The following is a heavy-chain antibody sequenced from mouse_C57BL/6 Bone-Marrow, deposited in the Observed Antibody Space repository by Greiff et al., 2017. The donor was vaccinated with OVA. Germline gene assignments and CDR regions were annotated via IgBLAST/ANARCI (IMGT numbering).Heavy chain of an antibody. CDR3: ARTGGVGAWFAY. CDR2: IYPGGGDT. D-gene: IGHD1-1*01. CDR1: GYAFSSSW. V-gene: IGHV1-82*01. J-gene: IGHJ3*01. Sequence: QVQLQQSGPELVKPGASVKISCKASGYAFSSSWMNWVKQRPGKGLEWIGRIYPGGGDTNYNGKLKGKATLTEDKSSSTAYMQLSSLTSEDSAVYFCARTGGVGAWFAYWGQGTLVTVSA.